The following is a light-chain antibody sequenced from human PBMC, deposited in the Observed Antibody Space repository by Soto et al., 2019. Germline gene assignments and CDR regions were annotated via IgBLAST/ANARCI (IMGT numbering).Light chain of an antibody. CDR2: GAS. CDR1: QSVSSSY. Sequence: EIVLTQSPGTLSLSPGERATLSCRASQSVSSSYLAWYQQKPGQAPRLLIYGASSRATGIPDRFSGSGSGTDFTITISRLETEDFAVYYCQQYGSAPTFGPGTKVDIK. J-gene: IGKJ3*01. V-gene: IGKV3-20*01. CDR3: QQYGSAPT.